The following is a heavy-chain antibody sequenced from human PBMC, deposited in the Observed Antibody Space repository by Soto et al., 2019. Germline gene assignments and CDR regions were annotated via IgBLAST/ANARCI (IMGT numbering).Heavy chain of an antibody. CDR1: GGSFGGFA. V-gene: IGHV4-34*01. Sequence: SETLSLTCAVYGGSFGGFAWSWIRQPPGKGLEWIGSIYYSGSTNYNPSLQSRVAISVDTSKNQFSLKPKSVTAADTAIYYCARRTVNIRTFYSGLKTHCFDYWGQGAPVTVSS. J-gene: IGHJ4*02. D-gene: IGHD6-19*01. CDR2: IYYSGST. CDR3: ARRTVNIRTFYSGLKTHCFDY.